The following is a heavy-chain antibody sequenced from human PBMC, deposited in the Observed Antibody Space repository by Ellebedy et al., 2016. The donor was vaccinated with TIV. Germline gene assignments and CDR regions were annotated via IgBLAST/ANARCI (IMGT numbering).Heavy chain of an antibody. J-gene: IGHJ4*02. V-gene: IGHV1-18*01. CDR3: ARERYSRVELDY. CDR2: ISTYNGDT. CDR1: GYTFTSFG. Sequence: AASVKVSCKASGYTFTSFGLSWVRQAPGQGLEWMGWISTYNGDTKYAQKVQGRVTITRDTSASTAYMELSSLRSEDTAVYYCARERYSRVELDYWGQGTLVTVSS. D-gene: IGHD6-13*01.